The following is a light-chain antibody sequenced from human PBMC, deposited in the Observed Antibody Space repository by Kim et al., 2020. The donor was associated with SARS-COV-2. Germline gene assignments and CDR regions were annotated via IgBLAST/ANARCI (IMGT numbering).Light chain of an antibody. J-gene: IGKJ1*01. CDR1: QNVSSSS. V-gene: IGKV3-20*01. CDR2: GAS. Sequence: FPVGRATLSCRASQNVSSSSLAWYQQKPGQAPRLLIYGASSRATAIPDRFGGSGSGTDFTLTISRLEPEDFAVYYCQQYGSLPRTFGQGTKVDIK. CDR3: QQYGSLPRT.